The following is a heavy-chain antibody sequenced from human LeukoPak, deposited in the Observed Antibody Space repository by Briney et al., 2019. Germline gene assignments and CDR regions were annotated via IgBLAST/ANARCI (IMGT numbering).Heavy chain of an antibody. D-gene: IGHD5-18*01. CDR1: GYTFTSYG. Sequence: GASVKVSCKASGYTFTSYGISWVRQAPGQGLEWMGWISAYNGNTNYAQKLQGRVTMTTDTSTSTAYMELRSLRSDDTAVYYCARDYTRGYSYGYDAFDTWGQGAMVTVSS. CDR2: ISAYNGNT. CDR3: ARDYTRGYSYGYDAFDT. V-gene: IGHV1-18*01. J-gene: IGHJ3*02.